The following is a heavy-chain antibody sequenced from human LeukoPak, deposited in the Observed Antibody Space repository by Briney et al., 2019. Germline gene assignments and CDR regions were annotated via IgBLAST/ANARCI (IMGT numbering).Heavy chain of an antibody. J-gene: IGHJ3*02. Sequence: SVKVSCRASGGTFSGYAISWVRQAPGQGLEWMGGIIPIFGTANYAQKFQGRVTITADKSTSTAYMELSSLRSEDTAVYYCAREQWEPLRDYAFDIWGQGTMVTVSS. D-gene: IGHD1-26*01. CDR1: GGTFSGYA. CDR3: AREQWEPLRDYAFDI. V-gene: IGHV1-69*06. CDR2: IIPIFGTA.